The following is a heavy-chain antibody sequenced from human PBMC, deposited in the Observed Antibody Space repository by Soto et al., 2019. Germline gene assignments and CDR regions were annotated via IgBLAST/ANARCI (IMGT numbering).Heavy chain of an antibody. CDR2: ISAYNGNT. Sequence: ASVKVCCKASGYTFTIYGISWVRQATGQGLEWMGWISAYNGNTNYAQKFQGRVTMTTDTSTSTAYMELRSLRSDDTAVYYCARDFNCTRRCIDVFDIWGQGTMVTVSS. D-gene: IGHD2-8*01. J-gene: IGHJ3*02. V-gene: IGHV1-18*01. CDR1: GYTFTIYG. CDR3: ARDFNCTRRCIDVFDI.